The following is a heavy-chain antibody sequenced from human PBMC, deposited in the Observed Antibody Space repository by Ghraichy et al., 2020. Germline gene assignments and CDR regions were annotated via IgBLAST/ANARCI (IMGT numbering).Heavy chain of an antibody. D-gene: IGHD3-3*01. V-gene: IGHV1-2*04. Sequence: ASVKVSCKASGYTFTGYYMHWVRQAPGQGLEWMGWINPNSGGTNYAQKFQGWVTMTRDTSISTAYMELSRLRSDDTAVYYCARDLIFGVVNAPDGIGFDPWGQGTLVSVSS. J-gene: IGHJ5*02. CDR2: INPNSGGT. CDR3: ARDLIFGVVNAPDGIGFDP. CDR1: GYTFTGYY.